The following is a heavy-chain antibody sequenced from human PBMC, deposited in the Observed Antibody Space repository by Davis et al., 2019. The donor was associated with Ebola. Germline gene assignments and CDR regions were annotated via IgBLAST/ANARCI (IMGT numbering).Heavy chain of an antibody. CDR2: IKQDGSEK. J-gene: IGHJ4*02. CDR3: ARGPSTGNSFSY. V-gene: IGHV3-7*01. D-gene: IGHD6-13*01. Sequence: PGGSLRLSCAASGFSFSSYWMSWVRQAPGKGLEWVANIKQDGSEKYYVDSVEGRFTISRDNAKNSLSLQMNSLRAEDTAVYYCARGPSTGNSFSYWGQGTLVTVSS. CDR1: GFSFSSYW.